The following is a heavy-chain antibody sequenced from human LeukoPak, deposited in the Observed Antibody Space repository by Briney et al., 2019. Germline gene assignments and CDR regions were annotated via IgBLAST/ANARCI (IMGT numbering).Heavy chain of an antibody. J-gene: IGHJ4*02. D-gene: IGHD7-27*01. CDR3: ATRKLGNDY. V-gene: IGHV4-59*02. CDR1: GGSVSNYY. CDR2: IYYTET. Sequence: PSETLSLTCTVSGGSVSNYYWSWIRQSPGKGLEWIGYIYYTETSYNPSLKSLVTISADTSKNQFSLKLYSVTAADTAVYYCATRKLGNDYWGQGTLVTVSS.